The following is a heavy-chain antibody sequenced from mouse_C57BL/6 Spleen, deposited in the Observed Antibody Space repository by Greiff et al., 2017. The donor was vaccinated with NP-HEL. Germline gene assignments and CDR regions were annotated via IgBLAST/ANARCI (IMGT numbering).Heavy chain of an antibody. Sequence: QVQLQQSGAELVKPGASVKLSCKASGYTFTEYTIHWVKQRSGQGLAWIGWFYPGSGSIKYNEKFKDKATLTAEKSSSTVYMALSSLTSADSAVYFCSRHEEGSNYPHFDYWGQGTTLTVSS. CDR2: FYPGSGSI. V-gene: IGHV1-62-2*01. D-gene: IGHD2-5*01. J-gene: IGHJ2*01. CDR1: GYTFTEYT. CDR3: SRHEEGSNYPHFDY.